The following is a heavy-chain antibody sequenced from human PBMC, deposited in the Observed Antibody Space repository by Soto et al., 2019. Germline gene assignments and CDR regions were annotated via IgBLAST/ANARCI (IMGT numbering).Heavy chain of an antibody. V-gene: IGHV1-46*01. Sequence: GASVKVSCKASGYTFTSYYMHWVRQAPGQGLEWMGIINPSGGSTSYAQKFQGRVTMTRDTSTSTVYMELSGLRSEDTAVYYCARGGSYYYDSSGYLPDYWGQGTLVTVPS. J-gene: IGHJ4*02. D-gene: IGHD3-22*01. CDR1: GYTFTSYY. CDR3: ARGGSYYYDSSGYLPDY. CDR2: INPSGGST.